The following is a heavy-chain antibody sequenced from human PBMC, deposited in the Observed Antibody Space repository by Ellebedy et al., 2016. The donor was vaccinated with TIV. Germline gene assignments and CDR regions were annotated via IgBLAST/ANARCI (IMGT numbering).Heavy chain of an antibody. CDR1: GFTFRIYD. Sequence: GESLKISCAASGFTFRIYDMHWVRQSIGKGLEWVSAFGSGGDAYYPASVKGRFTISRENAKNSVYLQMNSLRADDTAVYYCARGHVDVVPTTYFDFWGQGTLVTVSS. V-gene: IGHV3-13*01. J-gene: IGHJ4*02. CDR3: ARGHVDVVPTTYFDF. CDR2: FGSGGDA. D-gene: IGHD5-12*01.